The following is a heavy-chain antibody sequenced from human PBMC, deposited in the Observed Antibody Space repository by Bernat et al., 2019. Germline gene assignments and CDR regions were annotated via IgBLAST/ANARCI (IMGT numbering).Heavy chain of an antibody. Sequence: QVQLQESGPGLVKPSGTLSLTCAVSGDSITDRNWWSWVRQPPGKGLEWIGKIYHSGITNYNPSLKSRFTISVDKSKNQLSLKLSSVTAADTAVYYCAREWGNDAFDMWGQGTMVTVSS. CDR2: IYHSGIT. CDR3: AREWGNDAFDM. D-gene: IGHD7-27*01. J-gene: IGHJ3*02. CDR1: GDSITDRNW. V-gene: IGHV4-4*02.